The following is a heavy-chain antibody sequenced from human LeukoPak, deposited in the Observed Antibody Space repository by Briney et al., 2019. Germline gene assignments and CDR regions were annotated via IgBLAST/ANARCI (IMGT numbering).Heavy chain of an antibody. J-gene: IGHJ5*02. V-gene: IGHV1-46*01. Sequence: ASVTVSFKASGYTFTSYYMHWVRQAPGQGLEWMGIINPSGGSTSYAQKFQGRVTMTRDMSTSTVYMELSSLRSEDTAVYYCARVVGVRVAWFDPWGQGTLVTVSS. CDR3: ARVVGVRVAWFDP. CDR1: GYTFTSYY. CDR2: INPSGGST. D-gene: IGHD3-3*01.